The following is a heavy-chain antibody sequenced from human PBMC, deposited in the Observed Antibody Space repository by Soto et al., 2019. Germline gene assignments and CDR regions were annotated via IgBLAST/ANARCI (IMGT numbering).Heavy chain of an antibody. Sequence: PSETLSLTFTVPDGSISSCDYYWGWIRQPPGKGLEWIGYIYYSGSTYYNPSLKSRVTISVDTSKNQFSLKLSSVTAADTAVYYCARNALAYCGGDCYPHPPFDYRGQGTLGTGSS. D-gene: IGHD2-21*02. CDR3: ARNALAYCGGDCYPHPPFDY. J-gene: IGHJ4*02. V-gene: IGHV4-30-4*01. CDR1: DGSISSCDYY. CDR2: IYYSGST.